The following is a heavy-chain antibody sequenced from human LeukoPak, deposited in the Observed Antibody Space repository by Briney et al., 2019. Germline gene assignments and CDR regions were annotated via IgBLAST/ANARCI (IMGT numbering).Heavy chain of an antibody. CDR2: INPNSGGT. D-gene: IGHD5-18*01. V-gene: IGHV1-2*02. Sequence: ASVKVSCKASGYTFTGYYMHWVRQAPGQGLEWMGWINPNSGGTNYAQKFQGRVTMTRDTSISTAYMELSRLRSDDTAVYYCARDRGYSYGYDAFDIWGQWTMVTVSS. CDR3: ARDRGYSYGYDAFDI. J-gene: IGHJ3*02. CDR1: GYTFTGYY.